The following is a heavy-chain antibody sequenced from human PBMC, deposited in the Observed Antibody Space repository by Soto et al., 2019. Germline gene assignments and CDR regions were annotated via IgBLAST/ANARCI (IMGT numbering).Heavy chain of an antibody. Sequence: QITLKESGPTLVRPTQPLTLTCTFSGFSLSSSGVGVGWIRQPPGKALEWLALIYWDDDKRYSPSLKSRLTITKDTSKNQVVLTLTKLDTVDTATYYCARGGLTTYYSPFFDYWGQGTLVTVSS. CDR2: IYWDDDK. CDR3: ARGGLTTYYSPFFDY. J-gene: IGHJ4*02. D-gene: IGHD3-9*01. V-gene: IGHV2-5*02. CDR1: GFSLSSSGVG.